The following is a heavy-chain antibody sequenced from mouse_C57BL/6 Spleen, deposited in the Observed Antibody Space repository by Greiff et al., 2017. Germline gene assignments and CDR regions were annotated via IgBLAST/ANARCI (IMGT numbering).Heavy chain of an antibody. CDR3: ARRTPNSNYEDY. J-gene: IGHJ2*01. CDR1: GYTFTSYW. Sequence: QVQLQQPGAELVKPGASVKLSCKASGYTFTSYWMQWVKQRPGQGLEWIGEIDPSDSYTNYNQKFKGKATLTVDTSSSTAYMQLSSLTSEDSAVFYCARRTPNSNYEDYWGQGTTLTASS. V-gene: IGHV1-50*01. CDR2: IDPSDSYT. D-gene: IGHD2-5*01.